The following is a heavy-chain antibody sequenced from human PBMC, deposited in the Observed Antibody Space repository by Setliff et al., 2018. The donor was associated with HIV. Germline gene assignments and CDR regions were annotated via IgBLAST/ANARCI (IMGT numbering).Heavy chain of an antibody. V-gene: IGHV4-61*02. D-gene: IGHD3-22*01. J-gene: IGHJ6*03. Sequence: SETLSLTCTVSGGSISSGSYYWSWIRQPAGKGLEWIGRIYTSGSTNYNPSLKSRVTISVDTSKNQFSLKLRSVTAADTAVYYCARETYNYDNSQYYYYYMDVWGKGTTVTVSS. CDR3: ARETYNYDNSQYYYYYMDV. CDR2: IYTSGST. CDR1: GGSISSGSYY.